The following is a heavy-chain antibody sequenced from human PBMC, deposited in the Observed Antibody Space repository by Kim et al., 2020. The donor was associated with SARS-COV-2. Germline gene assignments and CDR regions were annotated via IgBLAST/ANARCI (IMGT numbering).Heavy chain of an antibody. CDR3: VRAVGGRHAM. CDR1: GFSLSSHW. D-gene: IGHD2-8*02. CDR2: INQDGSKK. J-gene: IGHJ4*02. V-gene: IGHV3-7*01. Sequence: GGSLRLSCAASGFSLSSHWMSWVRQAPGKGLEWVANINQDGSKKYYLDSVKGRFTISRDNAKNSVSLQMNSLRAEDTAVYSCVRAVGGRHAMWCQGTLVTVSP.